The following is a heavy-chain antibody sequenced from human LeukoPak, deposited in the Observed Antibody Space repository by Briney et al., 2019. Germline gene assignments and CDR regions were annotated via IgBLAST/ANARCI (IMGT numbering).Heavy chain of an antibody. V-gene: IGHV1-18*01. CDR2: ISGYTGDT. D-gene: IGHD2-8*01. J-gene: IGHJ4*02. CDR3: AKEDCTKGVCYPGDY. Sequence: ASVTVSFKASGYTFTSYGISWVRQAPGQGLEWMGWISGYTGDTKYAHQLQGRVTMTTDTSTSTAYMELRSQRSDDTAVYYCAKEDCTKGVCYPGDYWGQGTLVTVSS. CDR1: GYTFTSYG.